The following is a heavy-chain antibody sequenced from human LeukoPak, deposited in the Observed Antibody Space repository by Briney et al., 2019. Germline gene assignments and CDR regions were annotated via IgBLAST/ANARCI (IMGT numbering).Heavy chain of an antibody. D-gene: IGHD3-3*01. V-gene: IGHV4-59*08. J-gene: IGHJ4*02. Sequence: SETLSLTCTVSGGSISSYYWSWIRQPPGKGLEWIGYIYYSGSTNYNPSLKSRVTISVDTSKNQFSLKLSSVTAADTAVYYCARNDFWSGYCHYWGQGTLVTVSS. CDR1: GGSISSYY. CDR2: IYYSGST. CDR3: ARNDFWSGYCHY.